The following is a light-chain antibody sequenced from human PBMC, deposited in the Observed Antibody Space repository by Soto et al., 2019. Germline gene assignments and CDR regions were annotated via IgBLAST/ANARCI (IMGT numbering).Light chain of an antibody. J-gene: IGKJ1*01. V-gene: IGKV3-20*01. Sequence: EIVVTQSPGTLSLSPGERATLSCRASQSVSSSYLAWYQQKPGQAPRLLIYGASSRATGIPDRFSGSGSGTDFTLTISRLEPEDFAVYYCQQYGSLHQTFGQGTK. CDR1: QSVSSSY. CDR2: GAS. CDR3: QQYGSLHQT.